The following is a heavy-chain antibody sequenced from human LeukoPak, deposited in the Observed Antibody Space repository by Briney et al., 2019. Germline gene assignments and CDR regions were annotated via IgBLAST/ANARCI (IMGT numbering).Heavy chain of an antibody. CDR2: FDPEDGET. J-gene: IGHJ4*02. Sequence: ASVKVSCKVSGYTLTELSMHWVRQAPGKGLEWMGGFDPEDGETIYAQKFQGRVTTTEDTSTDTAYMELSSLRSEDTAMYYCATLAPTRYSSGWYLSRFDCWGQGTLVTVSS. CDR3: ATLAPTRYSSGWYLSRFDC. V-gene: IGHV1-24*01. CDR1: GYTLTELS. D-gene: IGHD6-19*01.